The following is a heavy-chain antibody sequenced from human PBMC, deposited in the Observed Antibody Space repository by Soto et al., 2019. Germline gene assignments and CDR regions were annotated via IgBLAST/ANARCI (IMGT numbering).Heavy chain of an antibody. D-gene: IGHD3-3*01. Sequence: SQTLSLTCAISGDSVSSNSAAWNWIRQSPSRGLEWLGRTYYRSKWYNDYAVHVKSRITINPATSKNQFSLQLTSVTPEDTAVYYCARVSIFGVDTGYYYYGMDVWGQGTTVTVSS. J-gene: IGHJ6*02. CDR2: TYYRSKWYN. CDR1: GDSVSSNSAA. CDR3: ARVSIFGVDTGYYYYGMDV. V-gene: IGHV6-1*01.